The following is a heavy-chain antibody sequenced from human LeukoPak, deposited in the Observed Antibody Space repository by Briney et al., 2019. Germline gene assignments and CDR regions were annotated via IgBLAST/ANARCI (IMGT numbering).Heavy chain of an antibody. V-gene: IGHV5-51*01. D-gene: IGHD3-16*02. CDR1: GYSFTSYW. CDR2: IFPGDSDT. Sequence: GESLKISCKGSGYSFTSYWIGWVRQFPGKGLEWMGIIFPGDSDTRYSPSFQGQVTISTDKSICTAYLQWSSLKASDTAMYYCATSTGRTIGGVIVTDYYDGMDVWGQGTPVTVSS. J-gene: IGHJ6*02. CDR3: ATSTGRTIGGVIVTDYYDGMDV.